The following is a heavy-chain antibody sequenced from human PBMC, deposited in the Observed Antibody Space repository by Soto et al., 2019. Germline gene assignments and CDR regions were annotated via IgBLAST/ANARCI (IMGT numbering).Heavy chain of an antibody. CDR2: IFHGGST. V-gene: IGHV4-30-2*01. J-gene: IGHJ5*02. Sequence: TLSLTCAISGAPLTLDDYFWNWMRQPPGKGLEWIGYIFHGGSTYYNPSLRSRVTISVDRSRTQFSLKMSSVTAADTAVYYCARGRVVVPAAVMFNCLDPWGQGALVTVSS. CDR1: GAPLTLDDYF. CDR3: ARGRVVVPAAVMFNCLDP. D-gene: IGHD2-2*01.